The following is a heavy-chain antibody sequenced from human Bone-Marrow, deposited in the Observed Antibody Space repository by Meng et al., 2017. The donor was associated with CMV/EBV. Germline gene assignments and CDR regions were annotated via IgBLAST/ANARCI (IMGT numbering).Heavy chain of an antibody. CDR1: GGSFSGYY. V-gene: IGHV4-34*01. J-gene: IGHJ4*02. CDR3: ARMIAAAFDY. CDR2: INHSGST. D-gene: IGHD6-13*01. Sequence: SETLSLTCAVYGGSFSGYYWSWIRQPPGKGLEWIGEINHSGSTNYNPPLKSRVTISVDTSQNQFSLKLSSVTAADTAVYYCARMIAAAFDYWGQGTLVTVSS.